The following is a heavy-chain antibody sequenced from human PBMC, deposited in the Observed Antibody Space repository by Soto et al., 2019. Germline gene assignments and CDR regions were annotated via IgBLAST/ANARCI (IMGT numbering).Heavy chain of an antibody. J-gene: IGHJ4*02. D-gene: IGHD4-17*01. V-gene: IGHV5-51*01. Sequence: EVELVQSGAEVKKPGDSLKISCKGSGFTYINYWIDWVRQMPGEGLEWMGRIYPHDSDTKYSPSFQGQVTISADKSINTASLHRRGLKASNTAVYYCAKGARAGSGEYDDFASWGQGTLVTVSS. CDR1: GFTYINYW. CDR2: IYPHDSDT. CDR3: AKGARAGSGEYDDFAS.